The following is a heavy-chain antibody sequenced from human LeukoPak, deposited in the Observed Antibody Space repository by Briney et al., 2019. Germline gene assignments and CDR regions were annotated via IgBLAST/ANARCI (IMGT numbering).Heavy chain of an antibody. CDR2: IYYSGST. V-gene: IGHV4-59*08. CDR1: GGSISSYY. J-gene: IGHJ5*02. CDR3: ARHDAQYSSSWYLDWFDP. D-gene: IGHD6-13*01. Sequence: SETLSLTCTVCGGSISSYYWSWIRQPPGKGLEGIGYIYYSGSTNYNPSLKSRVTISVDTSKNQFSLKLSSVTAADTAVYYCARHDAQYSSSWYLDWFDPWGHGTLVTVSS.